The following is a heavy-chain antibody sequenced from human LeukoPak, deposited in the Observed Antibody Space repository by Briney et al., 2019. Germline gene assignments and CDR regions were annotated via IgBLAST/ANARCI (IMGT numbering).Heavy chain of an antibody. Sequence: GESLKISCKGSGYSFTSNWIGWVRQMPGKGLEWMGIISPGDSDIRYSPSFQGQVTISAGKSINTAYLQWSSLKASDTAMYYCANSFLEGFDPWGQGTLVTVSS. V-gene: IGHV5-51*01. CDR1: GYSFTSNW. CDR2: ISPGDSDI. J-gene: IGHJ5*02. CDR3: ANSFLEGFDP. D-gene: IGHD2-15*01.